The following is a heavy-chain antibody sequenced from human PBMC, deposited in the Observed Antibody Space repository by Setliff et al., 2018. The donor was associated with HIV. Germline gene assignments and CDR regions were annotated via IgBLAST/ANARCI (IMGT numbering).Heavy chain of an antibody. V-gene: IGHV4-39*07. Sequence: LSLTCSVSGDSVSSTDCLWGWVRQPPGMGLQWIVTLYNSEITNYNPSFKNRVTMSVDKSRNHFSLILNPVTAADTAIYYCVRASLPGNHVFFDYWGQGRLVTVSS. CDR2: LYNSEIT. CDR1: GDSVSSTDCL. CDR3: VRASLPGNHVFFDY. J-gene: IGHJ4*02.